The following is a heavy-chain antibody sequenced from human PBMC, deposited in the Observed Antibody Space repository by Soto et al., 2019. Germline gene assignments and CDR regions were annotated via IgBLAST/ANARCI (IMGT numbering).Heavy chain of an antibody. V-gene: IGHV3-30-3*01. CDR3: ARDVGRYYYDSSGYYEYLPGGYYGMDV. D-gene: IGHD3-22*01. CDR2: ISYDGSNK. Sequence: GGSLRLSCAASGFAFSSYAMHWVRQAPGKGLEWVAVISYDGSNKYYADSVKGRFTISRDNSKNTLYLQMNSLRAEDTAVYYCARDVGRYYYDSSGYYEYLPGGYYGMDVWGQGTTVTVSS. CDR1: GFAFSSYA. J-gene: IGHJ6*02.